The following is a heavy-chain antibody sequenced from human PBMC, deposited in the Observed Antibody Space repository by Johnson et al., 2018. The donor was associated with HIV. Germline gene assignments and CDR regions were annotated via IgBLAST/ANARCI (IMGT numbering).Heavy chain of an antibody. CDR2: TRNKANSYTT. Sequence: VQLVESGGGLVQPGGSLRLSCAASGFSFSDHYMDWVRQAPGKGLDWVGRTRNKANSYTTEYAASVKGRFIISRDDSKNTLYLQMNSLRAEDTAVYYCAKVLTSSTSWLDDAFDICGQGTMVTVSS. V-gene: IGHV3-72*01. CDR3: AKVLTSSTSWLDDAFDI. D-gene: IGHD6-13*01. CDR1: GFSFSDHY. J-gene: IGHJ3*02.